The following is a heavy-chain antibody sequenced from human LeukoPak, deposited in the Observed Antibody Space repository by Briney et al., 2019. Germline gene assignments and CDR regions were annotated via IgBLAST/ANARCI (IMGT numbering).Heavy chain of an antibody. CDR3: ARERGSHCFDY. CDR2: IKQDGSEK. CDR1: GFTFSSYW. Sequence: GGSLRLSCAAAGFTFSSYWMSWVRQAPGKGLEWVANIKQDGSEKYYVDSVKGRFTISRDNAKNSLYLQMNSLRAEDTAVYYCARERGSHCFDYWGQGTLVTVSS. V-gene: IGHV3-7*01. J-gene: IGHJ4*02. D-gene: IGHD3-10*01.